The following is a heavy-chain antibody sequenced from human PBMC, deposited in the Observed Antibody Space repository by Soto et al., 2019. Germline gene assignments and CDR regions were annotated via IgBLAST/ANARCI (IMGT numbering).Heavy chain of an antibody. V-gene: IGHV1-8*01. CDR3: ARRRVVVAARPYYYYAMDV. Sequence: QVQLVQSGAEVKKPGASVKVSCKASGYTFSNYDINWVRQATGQGLEWMGWMNPNSGDTGFAQKFQGRVTMTRNTSISTAYMELSSLRSEDTAVYYCARRRVVVAARPYYYYAMDVWGPGTTGTVSS. CDR1: GYTFSNYD. J-gene: IGHJ6*02. D-gene: IGHD6-6*01. CDR2: MNPNSGDT.